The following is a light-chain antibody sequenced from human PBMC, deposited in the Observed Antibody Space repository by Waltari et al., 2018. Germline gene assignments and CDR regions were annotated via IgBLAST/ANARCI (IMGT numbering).Light chain of an antibody. V-gene: IGKV1-5*03. Sequence: DIQMTQSPSTLSASVGDRVTIPCRASQSISIWLAWDQQKPGKAPKLLISKPFSLESGVPSRFSGSGSGTEFTLTISNLQPDDFATYYCQHYNNYPVAFGQGTKLEI. J-gene: IGKJ2*01. CDR1: QSISIW. CDR2: KPF. CDR3: QHYNNYPVA.